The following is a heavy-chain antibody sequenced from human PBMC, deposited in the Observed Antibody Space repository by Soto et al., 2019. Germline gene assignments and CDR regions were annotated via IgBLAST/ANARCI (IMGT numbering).Heavy chain of an antibody. CDR1: GYSFTSYW. V-gene: IGHV5-51*01. Sequence: GESLKISCKGSGYSFTSYWIGWVRQMPGKGLEWMGIIYPGDSDTRYSPSFQGQVTISADKSISTAYLQWSSLKASDTAMYYCARRLKYEILTGYYSGWFSLWGQGPLVTVAS. D-gene: IGHD3-9*01. J-gene: IGHJ4*02. CDR3: ARRLKYEILTGYYSGWFSL. CDR2: IYPGDSDT.